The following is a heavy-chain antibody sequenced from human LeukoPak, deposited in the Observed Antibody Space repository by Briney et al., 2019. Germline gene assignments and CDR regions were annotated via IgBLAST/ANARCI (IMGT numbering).Heavy chain of an antibody. CDR1: GGSISSYY. J-gene: IGHJ3*02. Sequence: SETLSLTCTVSGGSISSYYWSWIRQPPGKGLEWIAYIDYRGSTTYNPSLKSRVTISVDTSRNKFSLKLSSVTAADTAVYYCARSRSGYSYDHAAFDIWGQGTMVTVSS. CDR3: ARSRSGYSYDHAAFDI. V-gene: IGHV4-59*01. CDR2: IDYRGST. D-gene: IGHD5-18*01.